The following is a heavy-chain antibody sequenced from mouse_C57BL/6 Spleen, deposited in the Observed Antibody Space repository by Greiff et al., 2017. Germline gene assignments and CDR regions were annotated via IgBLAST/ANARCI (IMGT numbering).Heavy chain of an antibody. CDR1: GFTFSSYA. CDR2: ISSGGDYI. D-gene: IGHD4-1*01. CDR3: TRETGTSRGYFDD. Sequence: EVMLVESGEGLVKPGGSLKLSCAASGFTFSSYAMSWVRQTPEKRLEWVAYISSGGDYIYYADTVKGRFTISRDNARNTLYLQMSSLKSEDTAMYYCTRETGTSRGYFDDWGQGTTLTVSS. V-gene: IGHV5-9-1*02. J-gene: IGHJ2*01.